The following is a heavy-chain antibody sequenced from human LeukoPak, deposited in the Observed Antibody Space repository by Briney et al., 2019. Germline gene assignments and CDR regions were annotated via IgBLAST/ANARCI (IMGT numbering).Heavy chain of an antibody. CDR2: IYYRGRT. D-gene: IGHD6-19*01. J-gene: IGHJ4*02. CDR3: ATVGAVAGTSDY. V-gene: IGHV4-59*01. Sequence: EWIGYIYYRGRTNYNPSLNSRVTISVDTSKNQFSLKLSSVTAADTAVYYCATVGAVAGTSDYWGQGTLVTVSS.